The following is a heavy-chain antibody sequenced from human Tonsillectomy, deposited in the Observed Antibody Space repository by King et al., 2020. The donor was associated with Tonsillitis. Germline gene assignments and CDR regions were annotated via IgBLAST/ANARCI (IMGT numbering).Heavy chain of an antibody. D-gene: IGHD3-10*01. CDR1: GFSFSSYA. J-gene: IGHJ4*02. CDR3: ANDYYGSGSYSRFDY. Sequence: VQLVQSGGGSVQPGGSLRLSCAASGFSFSSYAMTWVRQAPGKGLEWVSTISGSGDSTYYADSVKGRLTISRDNSKNTLYLQMNSLRAEDTAVYYCANDYYGSGSYSRFDYWGQGTLVTVSS. V-gene: IGHV3-23*04. CDR2: ISGSGDST.